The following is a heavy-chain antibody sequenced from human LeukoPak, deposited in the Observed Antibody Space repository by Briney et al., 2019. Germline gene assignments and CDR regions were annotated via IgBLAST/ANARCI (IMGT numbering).Heavy chain of an antibody. Sequence: PSQTLSLTCTVSGGSLSSGSYYWSWIRQPAGKGLEWIGRIYTSGSTNYNPSLKSRVTISVDTSKNQFSLKLSSVTAADTAVYYCARVVGARYNWFDPWGQGTLVTVSS. J-gene: IGHJ5*02. V-gene: IGHV4-61*02. CDR2: IYTSGST. D-gene: IGHD1-26*01. CDR3: ARVVGARYNWFDP. CDR1: GGSLSSGSYY.